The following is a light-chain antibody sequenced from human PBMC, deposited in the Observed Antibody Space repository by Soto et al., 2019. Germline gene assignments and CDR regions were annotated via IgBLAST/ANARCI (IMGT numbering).Light chain of an antibody. Sequence: EIVLTQCPGTLSLSPLEIATLSCRASQSVSGSFLAWCQQKPGQDHRLIIYGESTRATGIKARFSGSGSGTEFTLTIRSMQPEDFATYYCKQVNVYQSPFGGGKQVDLK. V-gene: IGKV3D-7*01. CDR2: GES. J-gene: IGKJ4*01. CDR3: KQVNVYQSP. CDR1: QSVSGSF.